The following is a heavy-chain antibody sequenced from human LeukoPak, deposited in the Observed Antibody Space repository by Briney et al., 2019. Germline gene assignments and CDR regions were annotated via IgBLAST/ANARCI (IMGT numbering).Heavy chain of an antibody. CDR1: GFTFSRYT. J-gene: IGHJ4*02. CDR2: IYSGGST. V-gene: IGHV3-53*04. Sequence: PGGSLRLSCAASGFTFSRYTMNWVRQAPGKGLEWVSVIYSGGSTYYADSVEGRFTISRHNSKNTLYLQMNSLRAEDTAVYYCARDSGIAVAADWGQGTLVTVSS. D-gene: IGHD6-19*01. CDR3: ARDSGIAVAAD.